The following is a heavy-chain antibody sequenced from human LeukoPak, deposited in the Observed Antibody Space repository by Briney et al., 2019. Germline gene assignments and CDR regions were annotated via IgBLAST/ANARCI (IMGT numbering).Heavy chain of an antibody. CDR2: IYYSGST. V-gene: IGHV4-39*01. J-gene: IGHJ4*02. D-gene: IGHD2-2*01. CDR1: AGSTSTSSYY. CDR3: VRHGSIVVVPAATYYFDY. Sequence: PSETLSLTCTVSAGSTSTSSYYWGWIRQPPGKGLEWIGSIYYSGSTYYNPSLKSRVTISVDTSKNQFSLKLSSVTAADTAVYYCVRHGSIVVVPAATYYFDYWGQGTLVTVSS.